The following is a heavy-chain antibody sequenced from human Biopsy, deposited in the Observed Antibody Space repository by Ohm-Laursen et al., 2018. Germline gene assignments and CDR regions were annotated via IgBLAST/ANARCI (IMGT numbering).Heavy chain of an antibody. V-gene: IGHV4-59*11. Sequence: GTLSLTCPVSGGSFTGHYWTWIRQPPGKGLEWIGHISHTGYTSYKSSLKSRVTISLDTSRKHFSLRLTSLAAADTAVYYCARGSNEYGGLYFPHWGQGTLVAVSS. CDR3: ARGSNEYGGLYFPH. CDR2: ISHTGYT. CDR1: GGSFTGHY. J-gene: IGHJ1*01. D-gene: IGHD4-23*01.